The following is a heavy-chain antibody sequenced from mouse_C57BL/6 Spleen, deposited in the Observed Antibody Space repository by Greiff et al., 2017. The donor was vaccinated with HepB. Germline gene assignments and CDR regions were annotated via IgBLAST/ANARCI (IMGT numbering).Heavy chain of an antibody. Sequence: VQLQQSGAELVRPGSSVKLSCKASGYTFTSYWMHWVKQRPIQGLEWIGNIDPSDSETHYNQKFKDKATLTVDKSSSTAYMQLSSLTSEDSAVYYCARGSPWYFDVWGTGTTVTVSS. V-gene: IGHV1-52*01. J-gene: IGHJ1*03. D-gene: IGHD1-1*01. CDR1: GYTFTSYW. CDR3: ARGSPWYFDV. CDR2: IDPSDSET.